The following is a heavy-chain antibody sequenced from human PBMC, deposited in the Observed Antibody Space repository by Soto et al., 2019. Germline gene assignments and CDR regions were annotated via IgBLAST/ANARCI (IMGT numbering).Heavy chain of an antibody. CDR1: GWSLTCCR. CDR3: ARTTVIQHAIGT. D-gene: IGHD4-17*01. J-gene: IGHJ3*02. CDR2: SNPGDSDT. V-gene: IGHV5-51*07. Sequence: GEAVTVSRTGSGWSLTCCRIGGEKSVPRQGVDWMGSSNPGDSDTRYSPSFQRQVPISADKSISTAYLHLSNLNASDTAMVYCARTTVIQHAIGTWGQGPMVTVS.